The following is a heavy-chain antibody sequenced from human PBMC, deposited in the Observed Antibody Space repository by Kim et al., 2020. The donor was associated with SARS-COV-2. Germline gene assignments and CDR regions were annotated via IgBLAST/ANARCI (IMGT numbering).Heavy chain of an antibody. Sequence: KGRFTISRDNAKNSLYLQMNSLRAEDTAVYYCARDGGRESAAMDYYGMDVWGQGTTVTVSS. CDR3: ARDGGRESAAMDYYGMDV. D-gene: IGHD2-2*01. J-gene: IGHJ6*02. V-gene: IGHV3-11*06.